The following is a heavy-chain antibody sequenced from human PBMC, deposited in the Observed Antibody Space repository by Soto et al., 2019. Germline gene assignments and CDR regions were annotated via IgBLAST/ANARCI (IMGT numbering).Heavy chain of an antibody. V-gene: IGHV4-30-4*01. CDR2: IYYSGST. Sequence: QVQLQESGPGLVKPSQTLSLTCTVSGGSISSGDYYWSWIRQPPGKGLEWIGYIYYSGSTYYNPSLTRRVTLSVXTXQNQFSLKLRSVTAADTAVYYCARVQGGGGAMVHNYWGQGTLVTVSS. CDR1: GGSISSGDYY. J-gene: IGHJ4*02. CDR3: ARVQGGGGAMVHNY. D-gene: IGHD5-18*01.